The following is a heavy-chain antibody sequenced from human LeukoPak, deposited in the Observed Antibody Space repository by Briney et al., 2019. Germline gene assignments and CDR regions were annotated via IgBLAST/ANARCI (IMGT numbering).Heavy chain of an antibody. Sequence: ASVKVSCEASGYTFTGYYMHWVRQAPGQGLEWMGWINPNSDGTNSAQKFQGRVTLTRDTSISTAYMELSRLRSDDTAVYYCARERGDRAFDIWGQGTMVTVSS. CDR1: GYTFTGYY. J-gene: IGHJ3*02. CDR2: INPNSDGT. V-gene: IGHV1-2*02. CDR3: ARERGDRAFDI. D-gene: IGHD3-10*01.